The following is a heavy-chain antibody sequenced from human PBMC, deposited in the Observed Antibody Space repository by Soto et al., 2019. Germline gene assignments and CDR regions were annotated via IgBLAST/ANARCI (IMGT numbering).Heavy chain of an antibody. J-gene: IGHJ6*02. CDR3: AKDMYQLLWNYYYYGMDV. CDR1: GFTFSSYG. D-gene: IGHD2-2*01. Sequence: QVQLVESGGGVVQPGRSLRLSCAASGFTFSSYGMHWVRQAPGKGLEWVAVISYDGSNKYYADSVKGRFTISRDNSKNTLYLQMNSLRAEDTAVYYCAKDMYQLLWNYYYYGMDVWGQGTTVTVSS. V-gene: IGHV3-30*18. CDR2: ISYDGSNK.